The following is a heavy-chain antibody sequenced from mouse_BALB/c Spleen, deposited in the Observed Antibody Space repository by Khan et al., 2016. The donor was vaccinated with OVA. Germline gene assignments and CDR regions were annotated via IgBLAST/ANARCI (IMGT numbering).Heavy chain of an antibody. J-gene: IGHJ4*01. D-gene: IGHD3-3*01. CDR3: ARGAVTTYGMDY. CDR1: GYTFSSYW. V-gene: IGHV1-9*01. CDR2: ILPGSDNT. Sequence: QVQLQQSGAELMKPGASVKISCKATGYTFSSYWIEWVKQRPGHGLEWIGEILPGSDNTNYNEKFKGKATFTADTSSNTAYMQLSSLTSEDSAVYYCARGAVTTYGMDYWGQGTSVTVSS.